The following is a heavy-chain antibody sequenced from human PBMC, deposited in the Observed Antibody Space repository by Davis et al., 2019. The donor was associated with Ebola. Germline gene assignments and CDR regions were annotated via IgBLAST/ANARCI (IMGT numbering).Heavy chain of an antibody. CDR2: MNHGGRT. J-gene: IGHJ4*02. V-gene: IGHV4-34*01. D-gene: IGHD6-6*01. CDR1: GGSFNIYY. CDR3: VRSVPPVSSTTSSADYLDY. Sequence: MPGGSLRLSCAVYGGSFNIYYWNWVRQSPGKGLEWIGEMNHGGRTKYNPSLKSRVTMSVDSSRNQISLKLTSVTAADTALYYCVRSVPPVSSTTSSADYLDYWGQGTQVTVSS.